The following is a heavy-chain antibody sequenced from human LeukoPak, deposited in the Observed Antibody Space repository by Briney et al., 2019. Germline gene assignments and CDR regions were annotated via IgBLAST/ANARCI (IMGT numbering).Heavy chain of an antibody. V-gene: IGHV1-2*02. J-gene: IGHJ4*02. CDR2: IDLNKGYT. Sequence: ASVKVSCKASGYSFTYQFMNWVRQAPGQGLEWMGWIDLNKGYTIFAQKFQGRVTTTRDTSISTAYMELSSLTSDDTAMYYCARDSTPLTGSFFDFWGQGSLVTVSS. CDR3: ARDSTPLTGSFFDF. D-gene: IGHD3-9*01. CDR1: GYSFTYQF.